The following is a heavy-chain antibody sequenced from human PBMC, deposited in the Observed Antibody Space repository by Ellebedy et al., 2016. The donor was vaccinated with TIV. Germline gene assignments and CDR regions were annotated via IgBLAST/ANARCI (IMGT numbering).Heavy chain of an antibody. Sequence: GESLKISXAASGFTFSSYSMNWVRQAPGKGLEWVSSISSSSSYIYYADSVKGRFTISRDNAKNSLYLQMNSLRAEDTAVYYCAREEEMATIDYWGQGTLVTVSS. J-gene: IGHJ4*02. CDR1: GFTFSSYS. V-gene: IGHV3-21*01. CDR2: ISSSSSYI. D-gene: IGHD5-24*01. CDR3: AREEEMATIDY.